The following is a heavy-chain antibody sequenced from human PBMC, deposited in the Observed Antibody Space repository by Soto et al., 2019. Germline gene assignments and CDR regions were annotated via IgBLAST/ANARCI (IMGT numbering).Heavy chain of an antibody. CDR1: GYTFSSYG. CDR2: ISPYNDDT. J-gene: IGHJ6*02. CDR3: ARGGYYDSSGSRDYHYYGMNV. V-gene: IGHV1-18*01. Sequence: ASVKVSCKASGYTFSSYGISWVRQAPGQGLEWLGWISPYNDDTKYAQKVQGRVFMTTDTSSKTAYLDLRSLRSDDTAVYYCARGGYYDSSGSRDYHYYGMNVWGQGTTVPVSS. D-gene: IGHD3-22*01.